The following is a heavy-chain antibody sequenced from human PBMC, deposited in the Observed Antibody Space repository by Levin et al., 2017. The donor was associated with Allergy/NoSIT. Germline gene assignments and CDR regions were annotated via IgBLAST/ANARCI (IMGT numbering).Heavy chain of an antibody. CDR3: ARDRTRFCSGGSCYPSGAFDI. D-gene: IGHD2-15*01. Sequence: GGSLRLSCAASGFTFSSYWMHWVRQAPGKGLVWVSRISSDGSSANYAASVKGRFTISRDNAKNTLYLQMNSLRAEDTAVYYCARDRTRFCSGGSCYPSGAFDIWGQGTMVTVSS. CDR1: GFTFSSYW. J-gene: IGHJ3*02. CDR2: ISSDGSSA. V-gene: IGHV3-74*01.